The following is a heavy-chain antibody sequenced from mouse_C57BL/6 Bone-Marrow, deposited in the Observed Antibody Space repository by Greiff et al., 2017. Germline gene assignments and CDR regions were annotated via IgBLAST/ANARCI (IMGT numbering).Heavy chain of an antibody. Sequence: QVQLQQPGTELVKPGASVKLSCKASGYTFTSSWMHWVKQRPGQGLEWIGNINPSNGGTNYNEKFKSKPTLTVDKSSSTAYMQLSSLTSEDTAVYYCAREVWLLLFAYWGQGTLVTVSA. CDR3: AREVWLLLFAY. V-gene: IGHV1-53*01. J-gene: IGHJ3*01. CDR1: GYTFTSSW. CDR2: INPSNGGT. D-gene: IGHD2-10*02.